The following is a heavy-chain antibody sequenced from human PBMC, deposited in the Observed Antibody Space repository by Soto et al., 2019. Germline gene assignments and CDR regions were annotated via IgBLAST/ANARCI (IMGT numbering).Heavy chain of an antibody. J-gene: IGHJ4*02. Sequence: EVQLVESGGVSVQPGGSLRLSCAASGFSLSNYWMHWVRQAPGKGLVWVSRINIDGSTTTYADSVKGRFTISRDNAKNTLYLQMNSLRDEDTAVYYCVRIRRGDGYTFGYGGQGTLVTVSS. CDR1: GFSLSNYW. V-gene: IGHV3-74*01. D-gene: IGHD5-12*01. CDR3: VRIRRGDGYTFGY. CDR2: INIDGSTT.